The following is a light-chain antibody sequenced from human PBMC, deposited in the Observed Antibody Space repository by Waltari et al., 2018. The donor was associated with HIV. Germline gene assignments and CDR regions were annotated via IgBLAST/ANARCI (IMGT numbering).Light chain of an antibody. Sequence: QSVLTQPLSASGSPGQSVTISCNGTSSDVGGYDYVSWYQQHPGKAPKLMLYDVTKRPSGVPDRFSGSKSGSTASLTLSGLQAEDEADYYCSSYAGSNNLIFGGGTKLTVL. V-gene: IGLV2-8*01. CDR3: SSYAGSNNLI. J-gene: IGLJ2*01. CDR1: SSDVGGYDY. CDR2: DVT.